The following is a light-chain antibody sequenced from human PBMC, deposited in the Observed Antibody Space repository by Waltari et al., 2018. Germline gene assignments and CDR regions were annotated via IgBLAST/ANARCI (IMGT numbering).Light chain of an antibody. V-gene: IGKV2D-29*02. CDR1: QSLLHSNGNTY. J-gene: IGKJ1*01. Sequence: DIVMTQTPLSLPVTPGEPASISCRSSQSLLHSNGNTYLHWYLQKPGQSPRLLIYKVTNRESGVPDRFRGSGSGTDFTLKISRVEPEDVGFYYCLQSSKDPWTFGQGTKVEIK. CDR2: KVT. CDR3: LQSSKDPWT.